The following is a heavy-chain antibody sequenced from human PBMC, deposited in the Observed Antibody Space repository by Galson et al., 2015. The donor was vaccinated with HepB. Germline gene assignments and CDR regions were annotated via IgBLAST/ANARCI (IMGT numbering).Heavy chain of an antibody. V-gene: IGHV3-48*01. CDR3: ARDQMFGWGPYFDY. CDR1: GFTFSSYS. D-gene: IGHD3-10*02. Sequence: SLRLSCAASGFTFSSYSMNWVRQAPGKGLEWVSYISSSSSTIYYADSVKGRFTISRDNAKNSLYLQMNSLRAEDTAVYYCARDQMFGWGPYFDYWGQGTLVTVSS. J-gene: IGHJ4*02. CDR2: ISSSSSTI.